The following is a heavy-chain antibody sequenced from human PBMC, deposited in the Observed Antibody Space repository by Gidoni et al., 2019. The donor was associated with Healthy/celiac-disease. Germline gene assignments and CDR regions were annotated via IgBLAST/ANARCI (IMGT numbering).Heavy chain of an antibody. D-gene: IGHD4-17*01. CDR3: ARDQMDSWGLRWMEYYFDY. V-gene: IGHV3-48*01. CDR1: GFTFSSYS. J-gene: IGHJ4*02. CDR2: ISSSSSTI. Sequence: EVQLVESGGGLVQPGGSLRLSCAASGFTFSSYSMNWVRQAPGKGLEWVSYISSSSSTIYYADSVKGRFTISRDNAKNSLYLQMNSLRAEDTAVYYCARDQMDSWGLRWMEYYFDYWGQGTLVTVSS.